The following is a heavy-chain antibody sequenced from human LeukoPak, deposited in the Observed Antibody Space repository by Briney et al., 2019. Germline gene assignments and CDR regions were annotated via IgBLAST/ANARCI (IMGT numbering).Heavy chain of an antibody. D-gene: IGHD3-3*01. CDR2: IYYSGST. J-gene: IGHJ4*02. CDR3: VALLSDYYDFWSGYYSNFN. Sequence: SETLSLTCAVSGVSIGSGGYWSWIRQPPGKGLEWIGSIYYSGSTYYNPSLKSRVTISVDTSKNQFSLKLSSVTAADTAVYYCVALLSDYYDFWSGYYSNFNWGQGTLVTVSS. V-gene: IGHV4-39*01. CDR1: GVSIGSGGY.